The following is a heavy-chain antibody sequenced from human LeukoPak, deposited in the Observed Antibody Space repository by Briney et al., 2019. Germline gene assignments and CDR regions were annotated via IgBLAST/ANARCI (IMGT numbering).Heavy chain of an antibody. CDR3: ARTYGSSWYSYYFDS. J-gene: IGHJ4*02. D-gene: IGHD6-13*01. CDR2: IYYSGTT. CDR1: GDSLTSFY. Sequence: SETLSLTCTVSGDSLTSFYWSWTRQPPGKGLEWIGYIYYSGTTKYNPSLKSRVTISVDTSKNQFSLKLRSVTSADTAVYYCARTYGSSWYSYYFDSWGQGTLVAVSS. V-gene: IGHV4-59*01.